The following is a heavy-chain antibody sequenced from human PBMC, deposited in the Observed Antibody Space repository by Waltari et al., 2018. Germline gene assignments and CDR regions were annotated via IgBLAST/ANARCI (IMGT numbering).Heavy chain of an antibody. Sequence: QVQLQASGPGLVKPSETLSLTCTVSGGSISSYYWSWIRQPPGKGLEWIGYIYYSGSTNYNPSLKSRVTISVDTSKNQFSLKLSSVTAADTAVYYCAGGGQLVLYWGQGTLVTVSS. J-gene: IGHJ4*02. CDR1: GGSISSYY. D-gene: IGHD6-6*01. V-gene: IGHV4-59*01. CDR3: AGGGQLVLY. CDR2: IYYSGST.